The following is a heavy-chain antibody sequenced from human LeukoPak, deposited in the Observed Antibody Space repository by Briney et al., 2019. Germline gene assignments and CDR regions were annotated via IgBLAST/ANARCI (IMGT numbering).Heavy chain of an antibody. CDR2: IKQDGSEK. CDR1: GFTFSSYW. J-gene: IGHJ3*02. V-gene: IGHV3-7*01. Sequence: GGSLRLSCAASGFTFSSYWMSWVRQAPGKGLEWVANIKQDGSEKYYVDSVKGRFTISRDNAKNSLYLQMNSLRAEDTAVYYCARAGTTGTTRAFGIWGQGTMVTVSS. CDR3: ARAGTTGTTRAFGI. D-gene: IGHD1-1*01.